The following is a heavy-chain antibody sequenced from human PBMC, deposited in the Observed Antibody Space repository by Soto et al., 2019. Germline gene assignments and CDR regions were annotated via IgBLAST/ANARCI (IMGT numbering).Heavy chain of an antibody. D-gene: IGHD5-12*01. V-gene: IGHV1-3*01. Sequence: QVHLVQSGAEVKKPGASVKVSCKASGYTFTTYAIHWVRQAPGQRHEWMGWINAGNGNTKYSQKFQGRVTITRDTSASTAYIELTSLRSEDTAVYYCARLQLLSGSNPFDYWGQGTLVTVSS. CDR2: INAGNGNT. CDR1: GYTFTTYA. CDR3: ARLQLLSGSNPFDY. J-gene: IGHJ4*02.